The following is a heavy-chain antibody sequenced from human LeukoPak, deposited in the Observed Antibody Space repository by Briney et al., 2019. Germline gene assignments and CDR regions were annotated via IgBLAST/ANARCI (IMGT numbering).Heavy chain of an antibody. V-gene: IGHV3-21*01. CDR1: GFTFSSYS. CDR2: ISSISYI. D-gene: IGHD4-17*01. CDR3: ARDQYGDYALDY. Sequence: PGGSLRLSCAASGFTFSSYSMNWVRQAPGKGLEWVSSISSISYIYYADSVKGRFTISRDTAKNSLYLQMNSLRAEDTVVYYCARDQYGDYALDYWGQGTLVTVSS. J-gene: IGHJ4*02.